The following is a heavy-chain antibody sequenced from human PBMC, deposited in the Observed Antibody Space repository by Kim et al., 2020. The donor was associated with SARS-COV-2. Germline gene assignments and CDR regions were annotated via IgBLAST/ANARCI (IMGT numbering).Heavy chain of an antibody. D-gene: IGHD6-13*01. CDR2: INTYNGNA. CDR3: ARDLDSSSDPDV. J-gene: IGHJ6*03. Sequence: ASVKVSCKASAYTFTNYGISWVRQAPGQGLEWMGWINTYNGNAKYSRKLQGRVNMTTDTSTSTAYMELRSLRSEDTAVYYCARDLDSSSDPDVWGKGNTDTVSS. V-gene: IGHV1-18*01. CDR1: AYTFTNYG.